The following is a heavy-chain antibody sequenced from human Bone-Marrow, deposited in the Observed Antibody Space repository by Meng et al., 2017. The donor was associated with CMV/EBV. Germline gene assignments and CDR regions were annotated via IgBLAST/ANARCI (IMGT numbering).Heavy chain of an antibody. CDR3: ARDTYYGSGSYNYFDS. Sequence: SGYPLPRHCMHWVRQAPGQGLEWMGILNPSGDSTTYAQKFQGRVTMTRDTSTSTVYMELSSLRSEDTAVYYCARDTYYGSGSYNYFDSWGQGTLVTVSS. CDR2: LNPSGDST. D-gene: IGHD3-10*01. V-gene: IGHV1-46*01. CDR1: GYPLPRHC. J-gene: IGHJ4*02.